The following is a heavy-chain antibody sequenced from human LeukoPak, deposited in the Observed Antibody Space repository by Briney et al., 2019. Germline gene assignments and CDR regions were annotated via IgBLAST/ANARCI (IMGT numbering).Heavy chain of an antibody. Sequence: PGGSLRLSCAASGFTFSSYSMNWVRQAPGKGLEWVSSISSSSSYIYYADSVKGRFTISRDNAKNSLYLQMNSLRAEDTAVYYCARPGPDGDYVGYWGQGTLVTVSS. CDR3: ARPGPDGDYVGY. D-gene: IGHD4-17*01. V-gene: IGHV3-21*01. J-gene: IGHJ4*02. CDR2: ISSSSSYI. CDR1: GFTFSSYS.